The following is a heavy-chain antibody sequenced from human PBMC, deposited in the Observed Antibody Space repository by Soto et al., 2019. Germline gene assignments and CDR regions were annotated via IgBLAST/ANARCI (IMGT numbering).Heavy chain of an antibody. V-gene: IGHV2-70*17. Sequence: SGPTLVNPTQTLTVTCTFSGFSLSTRGMCVSWIRQPPGKALEWLARIDWDDDKFYSTSLKTRLTISKDTSKKQVVLTMTNMDPAETPSYYFARLNPAYNPFRPVFDIGGKGKMVT. CDR3: ARLNPAYNPFRPVFDI. CDR2: IDWDDDK. CDR1: GFSLSTRGMC. J-gene: IGHJ3*02. D-gene: IGHD1-1*01.